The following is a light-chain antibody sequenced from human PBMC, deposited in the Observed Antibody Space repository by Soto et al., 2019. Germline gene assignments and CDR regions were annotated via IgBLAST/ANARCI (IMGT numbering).Light chain of an antibody. J-gene: IGKJ4*01. CDR2: GAS. CDR1: QSVSSN. CDR3: QQYNNWPPLN. V-gene: IGKV3-15*01. Sequence: EIVMTQSPAPLSVSPGERATLSCRASQSVSSNLAWYQQKPGQAPRLLIYGASTRATGIPARFSGSGSGTEFTLTISSLQSEDFAVYYCQQYNNWPPLNFGGETQVDIK.